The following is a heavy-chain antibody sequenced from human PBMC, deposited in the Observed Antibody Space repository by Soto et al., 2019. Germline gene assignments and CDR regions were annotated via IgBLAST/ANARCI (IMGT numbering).Heavy chain of an antibody. D-gene: IGHD3-9*01. V-gene: IGHV4-59*08. CDR3: ARQSFRNGDILTGRRSGFAFDI. J-gene: IGHJ3*02. CDR1: GGSISSYY. CDR2: IYYSGST. Sequence: QVQLQESGPGLVKPSETLSLTCTVSGGSISSYYWSWIRQPPGKGLEWIGYIYYSGSTNYNPSLKSRFTISVATSKNQFSLKLSSVTAADTAVYYCARQSFRNGDILTGRRSGFAFDIWGQGTMVTVSS.